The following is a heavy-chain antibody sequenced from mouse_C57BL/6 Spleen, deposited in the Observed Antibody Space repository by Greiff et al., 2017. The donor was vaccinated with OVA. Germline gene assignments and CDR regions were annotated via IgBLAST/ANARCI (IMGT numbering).Heavy chain of an antibody. Sequence: QVQLQQPGAELVRPGSSVKLSCKASGYTFTSYWMDWVKQRPGQGLEWIGNIYPSDSETHYNQKFKDKATLTVDKSSSTAYMQLSSLTSEDSAVDYCASYYSNYDAYWGQGTLVTVSA. V-gene: IGHV1-61*01. CDR2: IYPSDSET. CDR3: ASYYSNYDAY. D-gene: IGHD2-5*01. J-gene: IGHJ3*01. CDR1: GYTFTSYW.